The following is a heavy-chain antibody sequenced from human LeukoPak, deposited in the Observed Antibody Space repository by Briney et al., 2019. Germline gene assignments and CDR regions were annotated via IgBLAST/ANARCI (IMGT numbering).Heavy chain of an antibody. CDR3: ARDVERDGYNFGWFDP. D-gene: IGHD5-24*01. CDR2: ISAYNGNT. V-gene: IGHV1-18*01. Sequence: ASVKVSCKASGYTFTSYGISWVRQAPGQGLEWMGWISAYNGNTNYAQKLQGRVTMTTDTSTSTAYMELRSLRSDDTAVYYCARDVERDGYNFGWFDPWGQGTLVTVSS. J-gene: IGHJ5*02. CDR1: GYTFTSYG.